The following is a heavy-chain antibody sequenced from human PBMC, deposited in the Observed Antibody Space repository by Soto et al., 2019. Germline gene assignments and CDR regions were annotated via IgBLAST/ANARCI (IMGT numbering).Heavy chain of an antibody. Sequence: QLLESGGGLIQPRGSLRLSCAASGFTLSRYAMSWVRQAPGKGLEWVSAISGSGGSTKYADAVKGRFTIFRDNSKNERYLQMNSLRAEGTALDYCAKERGCSHDTIFGVVMAGRTEYNGFDPWGQGTLGTVSS. CDR1: GFTLSRYA. D-gene: IGHD3-3*01. J-gene: IGHJ5*02. CDR2: ISGSGGST. V-gene: IGHV3-23*01. CDR3: AKERGCSHDTIFGVVMAGRTEYNGFDP.